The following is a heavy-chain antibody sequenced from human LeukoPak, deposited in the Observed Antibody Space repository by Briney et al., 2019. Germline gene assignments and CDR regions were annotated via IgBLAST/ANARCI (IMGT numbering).Heavy chain of an antibody. Sequence: GESLKISCKGSGYSFTSYWIGWVRQLPGKGLEWMGIIYPGDSDTRYSPSFQGKVSISADESISTAYLQWSSLKASDTAMYYCSTSKLLVVADTGWFDPWGQGTLVTVSS. CDR1: GYSFTSYW. V-gene: IGHV5-51*01. CDR2: IYPGDSDT. J-gene: IGHJ5*02. CDR3: STSKLLVVADTGWFDP. D-gene: IGHD2-15*01.